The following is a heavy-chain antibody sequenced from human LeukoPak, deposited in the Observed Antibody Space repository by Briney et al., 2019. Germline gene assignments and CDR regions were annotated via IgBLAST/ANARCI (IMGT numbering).Heavy chain of an antibody. Sequence: GGSLRLSCAASGFTFSSYTMAWVRQAPGRGLEWVSSINTDSNYMYYADSVKGRFTISRDNAKNSLFLQMSSLRAEDTAVYSCARRYCTSTNRYAMDVWGKGTTVTVSS. V-gene: IGHV3-21*01. D-gene: IGHD2/OR15-2a*01. J-gene: IGHJ6*04. CDR1: GFTFSSYT. CDR2: INTDSNYM. CDR3: ARRYCTSTNRYAMDV.